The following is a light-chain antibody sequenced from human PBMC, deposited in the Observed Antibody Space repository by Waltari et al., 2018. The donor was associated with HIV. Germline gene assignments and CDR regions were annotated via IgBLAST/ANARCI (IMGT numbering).Light chain of an antibody. CDR3: QHYYTIPYT. J-gene: IGKJ2*01. V-gene: IGKV1-NL1*01. CDR1: QGISDS. CDR2: GAA. Sequence: DIQMAQSPSYLSASVGDRVTITCRASQGISDSLAWYQHKSGQAPPLLVYGAARLESGVPSRFSGSGSGTDYTLTISSLQPEDSATYYCQHYYTIPYTFGQGTKLEIK.